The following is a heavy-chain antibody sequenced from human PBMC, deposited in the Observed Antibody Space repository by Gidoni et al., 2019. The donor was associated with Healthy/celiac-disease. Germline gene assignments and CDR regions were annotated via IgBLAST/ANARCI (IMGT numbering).Heavy chain of an antibody. Sequence: QLQLQASGPGLVKPSETLSLTCTVSGGSISSSRYYWGWIRQPPGKGLEWIGSIYYSGSTYYNPSLKSRVTISVDTSKNQFSLKLSSVTAADTAVYYCARNDYGDYSPDAFDIWAKGQWSPSLQ. D-gene: IGHD4-17*01. CDR3: ARNDYGDYSPDAFDI. CDR2: IYYSGST. V-gene: IGHV4-39*01. J-gene: IGHJ3*02. CDR1: GGSISSSRYY.